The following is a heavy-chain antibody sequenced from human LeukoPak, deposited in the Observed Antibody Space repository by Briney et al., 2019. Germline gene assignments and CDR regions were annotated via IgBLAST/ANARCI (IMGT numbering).Heavy chain of an antibody. CDR2: IYYSGST. V-gene: IGHV4-34*01. CDR1: GGSFSGYY. CDR3: ARCRDFWSGRGFDP. D-gene: IGHD3-3*01. J-gene: IGHJ5*02. Sequence: SETLSLTCAVYGGSFSGYYWSWIRQPPGKGLEWIGSIYYSGSTYYNPSLKSRVTISVDTSKNQFSLRLSSVTAADTAVYYCARCRDFWSGRGFDPWGQGTLVTVSS.